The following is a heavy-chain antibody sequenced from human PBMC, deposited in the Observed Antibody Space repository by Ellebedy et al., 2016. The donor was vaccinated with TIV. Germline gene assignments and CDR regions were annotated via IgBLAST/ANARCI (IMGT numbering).Heavy chain of an antibody. CDR3: ARGVTVSGNDAFYI. CDR2: IYPLAGST. CDR1: GYSFTNYY. D-gene: IGHD6-19*01. Sequence: AASVKVSCKASGYSFTNYYMHWVRQAPGQGLEWMGVIYPLAGSTEYAQTFQGRVTLTRDTSTTTVYMELNSLKSEDTAVYYCARGVTVSGNDAFYIWGQGTMVTVSS. J-gene: IGHJ3*02. V-gene: IGHV1-46*01.